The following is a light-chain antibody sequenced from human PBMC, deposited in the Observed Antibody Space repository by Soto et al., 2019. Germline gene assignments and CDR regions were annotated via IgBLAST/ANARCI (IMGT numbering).Light chain of an antibody. J-gene: IGLJ1*01. CDR3: SSYTSSSTLPYV. Sequence: QSVLTQPASVSGPPGQSITISCTGTSSDVGGYNYVSWYQQHPGKAPKLMIYDVSNRPSGVSNRFSGSKSGNTASLTISGLQAEDEADYYCSSYTSSSTLPYVFGTGTKVTV. V-gene: IGLV2-14*01. CDR1: SSDVGGYNY. CDR2: DVS.